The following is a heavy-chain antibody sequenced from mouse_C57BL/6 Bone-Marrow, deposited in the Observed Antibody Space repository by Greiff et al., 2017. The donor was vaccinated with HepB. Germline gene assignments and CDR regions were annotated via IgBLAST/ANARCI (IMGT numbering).Heavy chain of an antibody. Sequence: EVKVVESGGDLVKPGGSLKLSCAASGFTFSSYGMSWVRQTPDKRLEWVATISSGGSYTYYPDSVKGRFTISRDNAKNTLYLQMSSLKSEDTAMYYWARYDGYYKDWFAYWGQGTLVTVSA. CDR1: GFTFSSYG. J-gene: IGHJ3*01. CDR2: ISSGGSYT. CDR3: ARYDGYYKDWFAY. V-gene: IGHV5-6*01. D-gene: IGHD2-3*01.